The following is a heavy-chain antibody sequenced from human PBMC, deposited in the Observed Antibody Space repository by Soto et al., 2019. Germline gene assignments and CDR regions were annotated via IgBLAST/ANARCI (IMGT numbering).Heavy chain of an antibody. J-gene: IGHJ4*02. CDR1: GGTFSSYA. D-gene: IGHD2-8*02. CDR2: IIPILGTA. CDR3: ALVGYASDVDY. Sequence: ASVKVSCKASGGTFSSYAISWVRQAPGQGLEWMGGIIPILGTANYPQKFQGRVTITADESTSTAYMELSSLRSEDTAEYYCALVGYASDVDYWCQGTLVTVSS. V-gene: IGHV1-69*13.